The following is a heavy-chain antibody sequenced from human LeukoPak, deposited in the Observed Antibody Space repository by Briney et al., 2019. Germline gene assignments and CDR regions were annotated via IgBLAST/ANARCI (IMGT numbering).Heavy chain of an antibody. D-gene: IGHD3-10*01. CDR3: AKTHYYGSGSPISLYY. V-gene: IGHV3-23*01. CDR2: ISGSGGST. CDR1: GFTFSSYA. J-gene: IGHJ4*02. Sequence: GGSLRLSCAASGFTFSSYAMSWVRQAPGKGLEWVSAISGSGGSTYYADSVKGRFTISRDNSKNTLYLQMNSLRAEDTAVYYCAKTHYYGSGSPISLYYWGQGTLVTVSS.